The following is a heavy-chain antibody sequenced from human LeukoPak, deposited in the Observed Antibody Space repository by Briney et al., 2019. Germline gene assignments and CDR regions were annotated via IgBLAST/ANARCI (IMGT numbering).Heavy chain of an antibody. D-gene: IGHD3-10*01. CDR1: GFTFSSHW. CDR2: IKEDGSQK. V-gene: IGHV3-7*01. CDR3: ARNGRSGDY. Sequence: PGGSLRLSCAASGFTFSSHWMSGVRQAPGKGLEWVANIKEDGSQKYYVDSVKGRFTISRDNAKNSLYLQMNSLRVEDTAVYYCARNGRSGDYWGQGTLVTISS. J-gene: IGHJ4*02.